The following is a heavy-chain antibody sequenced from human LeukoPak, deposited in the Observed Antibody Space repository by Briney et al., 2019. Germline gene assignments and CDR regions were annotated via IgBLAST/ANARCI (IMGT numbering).Heavy chain of an antibody. V-gene: IGHV3-23*01. D-gene: IGHD3-22*01. Sequence: GGSLRLSCAASGFTFSSYAMSWVRQAPGKGLEWVSAISGSGGSTYYADSVKGRFTISRDNSKNTLYLQMNSLRAEDTAVYYCAKDPTMIVVVIPDYWGQGTLDTVSS. CDR2: ISGSGGST. CDR3: AKDPTMIVVVIPDY. CDR1: GFTFSSYA. J-gene: IGHJ4*02.